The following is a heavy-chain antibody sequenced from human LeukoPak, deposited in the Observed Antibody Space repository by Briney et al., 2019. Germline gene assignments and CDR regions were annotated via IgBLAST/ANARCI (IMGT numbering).Heavy chain of an antibody. Sequence: GGSLRLSCAASGFTFSSYSMNWVRQAPGKGLDWVSSISSSSSYIYYADSVKGRFTISRDNAKNSLYLQMNSLRAEDTAVYYCARDAGDDAFDIWGQRTMVTISS. CDR2: ISSSSSYI. D-gene: IGHD7-27*01. CDR1: GFTFSSYS. J-gene: IGHJ3*02. CDR3: ARDAGDDAFDI. V-gene: IGHV3-21*01.